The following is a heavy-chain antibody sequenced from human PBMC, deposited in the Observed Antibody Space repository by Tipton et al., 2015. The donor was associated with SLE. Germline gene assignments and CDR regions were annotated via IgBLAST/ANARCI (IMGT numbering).Heavy chain of an antibody. Sequence: SLRLSCTASGFTFGDYAMSWVRQAPGKGLEWVGFIRSKVYGETVQYAASVKGRFTISRDDSKSIAYLQMNGLKTEDTAVYYCNRNLATTSAIDYWGQGTLVTVSS. CDR3: NRNLATTSAIDY. V-gene: IGHV3-49*04. CDR2: IRSKVYGETV. J-gene: IGHJ4*02. CDR1: GFTFGDYA. D-gene: IGHD1-7*01.